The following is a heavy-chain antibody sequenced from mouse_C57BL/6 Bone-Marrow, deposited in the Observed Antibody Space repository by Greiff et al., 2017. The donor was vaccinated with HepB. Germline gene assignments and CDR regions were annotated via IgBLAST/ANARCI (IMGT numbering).Heavy chain of an antibody. V-gene: IGHV1-59*01. CDR3: ARGYGY. J-gene: IGHJ2*01. Sequence: QVQLQQPGAELVRPGTSVKLSCKASGYTLTSYWMHWVKQRPGQGLEWIGVIDPSDSYTNYNQKCKGKATLTVDTYSRTAYMQRSSLTSEDAAVYYCARGYGYWGEGTTLTVAS. CDR1: GYTLTSYW. CDR2: IDPSDSYT. D-gene: IGHD3-1*01.